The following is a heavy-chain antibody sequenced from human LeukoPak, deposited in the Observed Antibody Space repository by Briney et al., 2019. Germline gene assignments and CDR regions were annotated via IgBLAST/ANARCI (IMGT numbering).Heavy chain of an antibody. Sequence: ASVKVSCKASGYTFTDYYMHWVRQAPGQGLEWMGWINPKSGGANYAQEFQGRVTMTRDTSISTAYMELSRLRSDDTAVYHCAREMRVGATLDYWGQGTLVTVSS. CDR1: GYTFTDYY. D-gene: IGHD1-26*01. CDR2: INPKSGGA. CDR3: AREMRVGATLDY. V-gene: IGHV1-2*02. J-gene: IGHJ4*02.